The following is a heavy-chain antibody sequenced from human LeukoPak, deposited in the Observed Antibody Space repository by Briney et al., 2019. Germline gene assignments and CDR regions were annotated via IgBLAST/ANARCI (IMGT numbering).Heavy chain of an antibody. Sequence: ASVKVSCKASGYTFTSYGISWVRQAPGQGLEWMGWISAYNGNTNYAQKLQGRVTMTTDTSTSTAYMELRSLRSDDTAVYYCARDIWFGEFKYYYGMDVWGQGTTVTVSS. V-gene: IGHV1-18*01. D-gene: IGHD3-10*01. CDR1: GYTFTSYG. CDR2: ISAYNGNT. CDR3: ARDIWFGEFKYYYGMDV. J-gene: IGHJ6*02.